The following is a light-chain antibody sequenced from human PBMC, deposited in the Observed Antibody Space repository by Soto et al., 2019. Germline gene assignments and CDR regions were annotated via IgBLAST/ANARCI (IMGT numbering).Light chain of an antibody. V-gene: IGLV2-23*01. Sequence: QSALTQPASVSGSPGQSITISCTGTSSDVGSYNLVSWYQQHPGKAPKLMIYEDSKRPSGVSNRFSGSKSGNTASLTISGLQAEDESYYYCCSYAAGTSVVFGGGTKLTVL. CDR2: EDS. CDR1: SSDVGSYNL. J-gene: IGLJ2*01. CDR3: CSYAAGTSVV.